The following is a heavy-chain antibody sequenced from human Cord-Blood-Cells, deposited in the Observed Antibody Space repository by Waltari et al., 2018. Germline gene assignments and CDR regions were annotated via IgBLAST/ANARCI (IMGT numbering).Heavy chain of an antibody. CDR3: ARDHDYGDYYFDY. D-gene: IGHD4-17*01. CDR2: IKQDGSEK. Sequence: EVQLVESGGGLVQPGGSLRLSCAASGCTFSSYWMSWASKAPGKGLEWVANIKQDGSEKYYVDSVKGRFTISRDNAKNSLYLQMNSLRAEDTAVYYCARDHDYGDYYFDYWGQGTLVTVSS. V-gene: IGHV3-7*01. CDR1: GCTFSSYW. J-gene: IGHJ4*02.